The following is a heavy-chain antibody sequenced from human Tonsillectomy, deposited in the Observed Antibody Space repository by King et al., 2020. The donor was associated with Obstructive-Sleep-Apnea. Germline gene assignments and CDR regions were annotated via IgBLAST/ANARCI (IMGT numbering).Heavy chain of an antibody. J-gene: IGHJ4*02. Sequence: VQLVESGGGVVQPGRSLRLSCAASGFTFSTFAMHWVRQAPGKGLEWGTIISYDGSNKHYADSVKGRFTISRDNSKLFLQMNSLRAEDTAVYYCARGDYYDSPCVFDFWGQGTLVTVSS. D-gene: IGHD3-22*01. V-gene: IGHV3-30*04. CDR1: GFTFSTFA. CDR2: ISYDGSNK. CDR3: ARGDYYDSPCVFDF.